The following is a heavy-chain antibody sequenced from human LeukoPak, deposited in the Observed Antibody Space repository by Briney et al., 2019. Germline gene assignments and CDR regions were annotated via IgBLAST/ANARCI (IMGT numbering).Heavy chain of an antibody. J-gene: IGHJ4*02. CDR2: INHSGRT. CDR3: AKRYCSSTTCYDDRGAFDY. Sequence: PSETLSLTCAVYGGSFSTYYWSWIRQPPGKGLEWIGEINHSGRTYYNPSLKSRVTISVDTSKNQFSLKLSSVTAADTAVYYCAKRYCSSTTCYDDRGAFDYWGQGTLVTVSS. V-gene: IGHV4-34*01. D-gene: IGHD2-2*01. CDR1: GGSFSTYY.